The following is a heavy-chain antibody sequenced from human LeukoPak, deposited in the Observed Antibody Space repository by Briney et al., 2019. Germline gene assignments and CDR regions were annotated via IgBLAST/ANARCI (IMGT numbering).Heavy chain of an antibody. V-gene: IGHV1-18*01. CDR2: ISAYNGNT. J-gene: IGHJ4*02. CDR3: ARGSHYDILTGLPIYYFDY. D-gene: IGHD3-9*01. Sequence: ASVKVSFKASGYTFTSYGISWVRQAPGQGLEWMGWISAYNGNTNYAQKLQGRVTMTTDTSTSTAYMELRCLRSDDTAVYYCARGSHYDILTGLPIYYFDYWGQGTLVTVSS. CDR1: GYTFTSYG.